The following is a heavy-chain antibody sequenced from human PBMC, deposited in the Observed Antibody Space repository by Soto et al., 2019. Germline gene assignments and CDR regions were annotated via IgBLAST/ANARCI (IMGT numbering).Heavy chain of an antibody. V-gene: IGHV6-1*01. CDR1: GDGFSSSSVA. Sequence: QSQTLSLTCVMSGDGFSSSSVAWNWFRQSPSRGLEWLGRTFYRSKWYSEYAVSVKSRITINPDASKKQFSLQLNSVSPEDTALYYCARGINTAFDFWGQGTLVTVSS. J-gene: IGHJ4*02. CDR3: ARGINTAFDF. CDR2: TFYRSKWYS. D-gene: IGHD2-15*01.